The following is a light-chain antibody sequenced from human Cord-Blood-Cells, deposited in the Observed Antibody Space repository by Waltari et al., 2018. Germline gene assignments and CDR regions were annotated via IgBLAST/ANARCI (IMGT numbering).Light chain of an antibody. Sequence: DIQMTQSPSTLSASVGDRVTITCRASQSISSWLAWYQQKPRKATKLLIYKASSLESGVPSRFSGSGSGTEFTLTISSLQPDDFAAYYCQQYNSYSWTFGQGTKVEIK. CDR3: QQYNSYSWT. CDR2: KAS. J-gene: IGKJ1*01. V-gene: IGKV1-5*03. CDR1: QSISSW.